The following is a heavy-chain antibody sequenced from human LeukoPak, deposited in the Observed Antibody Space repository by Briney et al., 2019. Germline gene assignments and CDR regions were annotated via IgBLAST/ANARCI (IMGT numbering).Heavy chain of an antibody. J-gene: IGHJ4*02. CDR3: ARGRYDILTGYSYFDY. D-gene: IGHD3-9*01. CDR2: MYTSGST. V-gene: IGHV4-61*02. Sequence: SQTLSLTCTVSGGSISSGSYYWSWIRQPAGQGLEYIGRMYTSGSTNYNPSLRSRVTISVDTSKNQFSLKLSSVTAADTAVYYCARGRYDILTGYSYFDYWGQGTLVTVSS. CDR1: GGSISSGSYY.